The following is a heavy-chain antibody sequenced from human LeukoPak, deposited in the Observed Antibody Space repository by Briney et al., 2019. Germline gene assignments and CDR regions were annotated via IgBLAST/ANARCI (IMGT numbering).Heavy chain of an antibody. CDR2: ISSNGVKT. D-gene: IGHD3-10*01. V-gene: IGHV3-23*01. Sequence: GGSLRLSCAASGFTFTNFAMTWIRQAPGKGLEWVSTISSNGVKTYYADSVKGRFTISRDTSKNTLYLQMNSLRAEDTAVYYCAKEIMVRGVFPFDYWGQGTLVTVSS. CDR1: GFTFTNFA. J-gene: IGHJ4*02. CDR3: AKEIMVRGVFPFDY.